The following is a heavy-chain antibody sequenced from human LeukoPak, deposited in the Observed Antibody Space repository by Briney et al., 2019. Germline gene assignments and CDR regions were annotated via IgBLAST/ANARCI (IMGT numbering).Heavy chain of an antibody. V-gene: IGHV3-23*01. J-gene: IGHJ1*01. CDR3: AKGLWRDGYNPEYFQH. Sequence: GGSLRLSCAASGFTFSSYAMSWVRQAPGKGLEWVSVISGSGGSTYYADSVKGRFTISRDNSKNTLYLQMNSLRAEDTAVYYCAKGLWRDGYNPEYFQHWGQGTLVTVSS. CDR1: GFTFSSYA. CDR2: ISGSGGST. D-gene: IGHD5-24*01.